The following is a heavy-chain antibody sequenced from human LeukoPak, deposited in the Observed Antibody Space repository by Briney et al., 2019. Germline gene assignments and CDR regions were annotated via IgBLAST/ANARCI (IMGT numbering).Heavy chain of an antibody. Sequence: SETLSLTCAVYGGSFSGYYWSWIRQPPGKGLEWIGEINHRGSTNYNPSLKSRVTISVDTSKNQFSLKLSSVTAADTAVYYCARASSIAANDYWGQGTPVTVSS. V-gene: IGHV4-34*01. CDR1: GGSFSGYY. D-gene: IGHD6-6*01. CDR3: ARASSIAANDY. CDR2: INHRGST. J-gene: IGHJ4*02.